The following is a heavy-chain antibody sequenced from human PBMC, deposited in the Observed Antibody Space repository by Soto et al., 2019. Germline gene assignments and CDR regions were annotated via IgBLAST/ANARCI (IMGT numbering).Heavy chain of an antibody. CDR1: GGTFSNYA. CDR2: IITFVGSA. V-gene: IGHV1-69*01. CDR3: ASIRKVVPIKGDYYGMDV. Sequence: QVQLVQSGAEVKKPGSSVKVSCKASGGTFSNYAINWVRQAPGQGLEWMGGIITFVGSANYAQKFQGRVTITADESTSTAYMELSSLRYEDTAVYYCASIRKVVPIKGDYYGMDVWGQGTTVTVSS. D-gene: IGHD3-22*01. J-gene: IGHJ6*02.